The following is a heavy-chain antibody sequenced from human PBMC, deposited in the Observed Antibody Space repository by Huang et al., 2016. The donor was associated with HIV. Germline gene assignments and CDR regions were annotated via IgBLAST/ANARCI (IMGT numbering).Heavy chain of an antibody. Sequence: QVQLVQSGTEVRGPGASVRVYCKASGYVFTKFGINWVRQAPGQGLEWMGWISAYNGNTNYAHNFQGRATLTVDTSATTAYMELRNLKSDDTAVYYCARDEWHPLQNWFDPWGQGTLVIVSS. J-gene: IGHJ5*02. CDR1: GYVFTKFG. V-gene: IGHV1-18*01. CDR3: ARDEWHPLQNWFDP. D-gene: IGHD3-3*01. CDR2: ISAYNGNT.